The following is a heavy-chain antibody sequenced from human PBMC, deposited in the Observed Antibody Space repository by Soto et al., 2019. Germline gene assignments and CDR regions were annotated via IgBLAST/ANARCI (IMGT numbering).Heavy chain of an antibody. CDR2: ISSSSSYI. V-gene: IGHV3-21*01. D-gene: IGHD2-21*02. CDR1: GFTFSSYS. Sequence: EVQLVESGGGLVKPGGSLRLSCAASGFTFSSYSMNWVRQAPGKGLEWVSSISSSSSYIYYADSVKGRLTISRDNAKNSLYLQMNSLRAEDTAVYYCARDSNGGNSDWGQGTLVTVSS. J-gene: IGHJ4*02. CDR3: ARDSNGGNSD.